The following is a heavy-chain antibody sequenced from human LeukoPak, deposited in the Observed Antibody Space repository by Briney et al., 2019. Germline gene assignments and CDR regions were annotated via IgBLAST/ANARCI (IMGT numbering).Heavy chain of an antibody. D-gene: IGHD6-19*01. V-gene: IGHV3-72*01. Sequence: PGGSLRLSCAASDFTFSDHHMDWVRQAPGEGLEWIALIRNKARRYTTEYAASVNGRFTISRDDSENSLYLQMDGLKTEDTAVYYCAKPTWGDGDSSGWSAFDYWGQGTLVTVSS. CDR3: AKPTWGDGDSSGWSAFDY. CDR1: DFTFSDHH. CDR2: IRNKARRYTT. J-gene: IGHJ4*02.